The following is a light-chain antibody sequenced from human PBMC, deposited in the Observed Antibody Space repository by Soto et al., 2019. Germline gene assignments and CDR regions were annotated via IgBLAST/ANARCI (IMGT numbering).Light chain of an antibody. V-gene: IGKV4-1*01. Sequence: DIVMTQSPDSLAVSLGERATINCKSSQSVLYSSNNKNYLAWYQQKPGQPPKLLIYWASSRESGVPDRFSGSGSGTDFTLTISSLQAEDVAVYYCHQYYSTPPLFGQGTRLEIK. J-gene: IGKJ5*01. CDR1: QSVLYSSNNKNY. CDR3: HQYYSTPPL. CDR2: WAS.